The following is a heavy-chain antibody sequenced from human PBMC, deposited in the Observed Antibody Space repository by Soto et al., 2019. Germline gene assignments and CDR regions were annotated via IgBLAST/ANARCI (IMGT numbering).Heavy chain of an antibody. CDR1: GYTFTNFG. J-gene: IGHJ6*02. CDR3: ARGYCSGGSRYQLDTSNYYYNGMDV. V-gene: IGHV1-18*01. D-gene: IGHD2-15*01. Sequence: ASVKVSCKASGYTFTNFGISWVRQAPGQGLEWMGWISAYNGNTNYAQKFQGRVAMTTDTSTSTAYMEVRSLRFDDTAVYYCARGYCSGGSRYQLDTSNYYYNGMDVWGHGTTVTVSS. CDR2: ISAYNGNT.